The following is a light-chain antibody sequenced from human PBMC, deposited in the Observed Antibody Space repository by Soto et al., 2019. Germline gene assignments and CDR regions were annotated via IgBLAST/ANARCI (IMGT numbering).Light chain of an antibody. CDR2: GAS. CDR3: QQYGSSSDT. Sequence: EIVLTQSPGTLSLSPGERATLSCRASQCVSSSYLAWYQQKPGQAPRLLIYGASSRATGIPDRFSGSGSGTDFTLTISRLEPEDFAVYYCQQYGSSSDTFGGGTKVEI. CDR1: QCVSSSY. V-gene: IGKV3-20*01. J-gene: IGKJ4*01.